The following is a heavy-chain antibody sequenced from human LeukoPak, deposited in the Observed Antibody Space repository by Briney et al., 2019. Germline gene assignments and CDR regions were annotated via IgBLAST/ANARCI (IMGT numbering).Heavy chain of an antibody. CDR3: AKDLIQQQLVYFDY. CDR2: ISGGGGST. CDR1: RFTFSSYV. J-gene: IGHJ4*02. D-gene: IGHD6-13*01. Sequence: GGSLRLSCAASRFTFSSYVMSWVRQAPGKGLEWVSAISGGGGSTYYADSVKGRFTISRDNSKNTLYLQMNSLRAEDTAIYYCAKDLIQQQLVYFDYWGQGTLVTVSS. V-gene: IGHV3-23*01.